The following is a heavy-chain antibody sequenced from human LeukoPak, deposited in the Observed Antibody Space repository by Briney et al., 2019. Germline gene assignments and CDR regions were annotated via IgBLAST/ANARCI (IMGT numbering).Heavy chain of an antibody. D-gene: IGHD2-15*01. CDR2: IYYSGST. CDR3: ARDWRGGSGPFYFDY. CDR1: GGSISSYY. V-gene: IGHV4-59*01. Sequence: SETLSLTCTVSGGSISSYYWSWIRQPPGKGLEWIGYIYYSGSTNYNPSLKSRVTISVDTSKNQFSLELSSVTAADTAVYYCARDWRGGSGPFYFDYWGQGTLVTVSS. J-gene: IGHJ4*02.